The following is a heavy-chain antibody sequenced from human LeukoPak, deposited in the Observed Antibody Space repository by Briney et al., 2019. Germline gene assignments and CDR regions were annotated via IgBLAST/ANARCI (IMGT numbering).Heavy chain of an antibody. D-gene: IGHD3-10*01. J-gene: IGHJ6*03. CDR1: GFTFSSYS. CDR3: AREYYYGSGSYFRNYYYYYMDV. Sequence: GGSLRLSCAASGFTFSSYSMNWVRQAPGKGLEWVSYISSSSSTIYYADSVKGRFTISRDNAKNSLYLQMNSLRAEDTAVYYCAREYYYGSGSYFRNYYYYYMDVWGKGTTVTISS. CDR2: ISSSSSTI. V-gene: IGHV3-48*04.